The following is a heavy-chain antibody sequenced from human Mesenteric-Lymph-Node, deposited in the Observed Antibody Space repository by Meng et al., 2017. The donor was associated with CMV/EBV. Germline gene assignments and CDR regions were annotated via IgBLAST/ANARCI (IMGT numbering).Heavy chain of an antibody. CDR3: ARDTYYYGMDV. J-gene: IGHJ6*02. Sequence: ETLSLTCAASGFTVSTNYMTWVRQAPGKGLEWVSMIYSGGTTHYADSVKGRFTISRDNSKNTLYLQMSSLRAEDTAVYYCARDTYYYGMDVWGPGTTVTVSS. V-gene: IGHV3-53*01. CDR2: IYSGGTT. CDR1: GFTVSTNY.